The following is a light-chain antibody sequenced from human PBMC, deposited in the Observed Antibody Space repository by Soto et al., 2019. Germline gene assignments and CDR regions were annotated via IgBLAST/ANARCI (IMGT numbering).Light chain of an antibody. CDR1: QSISSW. CDR2: DAS. Sequence: DLQMTQSPSTLSASVGDRVTITCRASQSISSWLAWYQQKPGKAPKLLIYDASTLEGGVPSRFSGSGSGTEFTLTISSLQPDDFAIYYCQQYDTNSGTFGQGTKLEIK. V-gene: IGKV1-5*01. CDR3: QQYDTNSGT. J-gene: IGKJ2*01.